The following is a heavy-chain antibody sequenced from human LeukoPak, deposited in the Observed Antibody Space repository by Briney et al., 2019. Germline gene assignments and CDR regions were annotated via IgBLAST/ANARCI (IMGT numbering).Heavy chain of an antibody. D-gene: IGHD1-26*01. CDR1: GGSFSVYY. CDR2: INHSGNI. Sequence: KPSEALSLTCAVYGGSFSVYYWSWIRQPPGKGLEWFGEINHSGNINYNPSLKSRVTISIDTSKNQFSLKLSSVTAADTAVYYCARDEVGAAHWGQGTLVTVSS. V-gene: IGHV4-34*01. CDR3: ARDEVGAAH. J-gene: IGHJ4*02.